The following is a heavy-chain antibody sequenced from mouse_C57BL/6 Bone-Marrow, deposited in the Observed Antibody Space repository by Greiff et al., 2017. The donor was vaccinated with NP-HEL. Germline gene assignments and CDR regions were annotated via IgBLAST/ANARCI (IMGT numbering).Heavy chain of an antibody. CDR1: GFTFSDYY. CDR2: ISNGGGST. V-gene: IGHV5-12*01. Sequence: EVQRVESGGGLVQPGGSLKLSCAASGFTFSDYYMYWVRQTPEKRLEWVAYISNGGGSTYYPDTVKGRFTISRDNAYNTLYLQMSRLNSEDTAMYYCARHRRHRWYYYAMDYWGQGTSVTVSS. CDR3: ARHRRHRWYYYAMDY. J-gene: IGHJ4*01. D-gene: IGHD2-3*01.